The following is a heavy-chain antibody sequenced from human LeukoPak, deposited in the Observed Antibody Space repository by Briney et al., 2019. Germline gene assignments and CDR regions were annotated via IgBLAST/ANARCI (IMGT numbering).Heavy chain of an antibody. Sequence: GASVKVSCKASGYTFTSYDINWVRQATGQGLEWMGWMNPNSGNTGYAQKFQGRVTMIRNTSISTAYMELSSLRSEDTAVYYCARMASSSWYLSYYYYGMDVWGQGTTVTVSS. V-gene: IGHV1-8*01. CDR1: GYTFTSYD. CDR3: ARMASSSWYLSYYYYGMDV. J-gene: IGHJ6*02. D-gene: IGHD6-13*01. CDR2: MNPNSGNT.